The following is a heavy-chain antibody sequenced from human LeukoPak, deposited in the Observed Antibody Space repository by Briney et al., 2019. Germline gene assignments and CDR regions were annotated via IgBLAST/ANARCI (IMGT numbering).Heavy chain of an antibody. CDR2: IYYSGST. CDR1: GGSISSYY. CDR3: ARAMALDAFDI. V-gene: IGHV4-59*01. J-gene: IGHJ3*02. Sequence: PSETLSLTCTVSGGSISSYYWSWIRQPPGKGLEWIGYIYYSGSTNYNPSLKSRVTISVDTSKNQFSLKLSSVTAADTAVYYCARAMALDAFDIWGQGTMVTVSS. D-gene: IGHD3-10*01.